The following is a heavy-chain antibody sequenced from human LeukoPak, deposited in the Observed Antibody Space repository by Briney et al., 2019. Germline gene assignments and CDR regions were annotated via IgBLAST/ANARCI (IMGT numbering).Heavy chain of an antibody. CDR2: IYHTGST. CDR1: GYSISGGYY. Sequence: SETLSLTCIVSGYSISGGYYWGWIRQPPGKGLEWIGNIYHTGSTYYNPSLKSRVTISVDTSKNQFSLRLSSVTAADTAVYYCARGRVGNGYSYGPSDYWGQGTLVTVSS. J-gene: IGHJ4*02. CDR3: ARGRVGNGYSYGPSDY. D-gene: IGHD5-18*01. V-gene: IGHV4-38-2*02.